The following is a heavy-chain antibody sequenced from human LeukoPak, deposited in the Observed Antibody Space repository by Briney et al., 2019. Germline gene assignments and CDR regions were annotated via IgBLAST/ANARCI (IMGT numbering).Heavy chain of an antibody. V-gene: IGHV4-34*01. CDR3: ARGLIREIDS. J-gene: IGHJ4*02. CDR1: GGSFSGYY. CDR2: INHSGST. Sequence: PSETLSLTCAVYGGSFSGYYWSWIRQPPGKGLEWIGEINHSGSTNYNPSLKSRVTISVDPSKNQFSLKLSSVTAADTAVYYCARGLIREIDSGGQGTLVTVSS. D-gene: IGHD1-26*01.